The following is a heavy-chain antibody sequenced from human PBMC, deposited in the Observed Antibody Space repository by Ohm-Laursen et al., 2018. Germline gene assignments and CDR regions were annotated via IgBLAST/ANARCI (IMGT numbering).Heavy chain of an antibody. CDR2: IYYSGST. J-gene: IGHJ4*02. Sequence: SQTLSLTCGVYGGSFSGYYWSWIRQHPGKGLEWIGYIYYSGSTYYNPSLKSRVTISVDTSKNQLSLKLSSVTAADTAVYFCGRRFDFWGQGTLVTVSS. CDR1: GGSFSGYY. CDR3: GRRFDF. V-gene: IGHV4-31*11.